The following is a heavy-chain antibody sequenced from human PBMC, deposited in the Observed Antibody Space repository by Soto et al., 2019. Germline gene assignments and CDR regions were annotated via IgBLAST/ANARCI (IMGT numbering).Heavy chain of an antibody. CDR2: INAGNGNT. Sequence: QVQLVQSGAEVKKPGASVKVSCKASGYTFTSYAMHWVRQAPGQRLEWMGWINAGNGNTKYSQKFQGRVTITRDTSASTAYMDLSSLRSEDTAVYYCARVVGIAVADYGGQGTLVTVSS. CDR3: ARVVGIAVADY. J-gene: IGHJ4*02. D-gene: IGHD6-19*01. V-gene: IGHV1-3*01. CDR1: GYTFTSYA.